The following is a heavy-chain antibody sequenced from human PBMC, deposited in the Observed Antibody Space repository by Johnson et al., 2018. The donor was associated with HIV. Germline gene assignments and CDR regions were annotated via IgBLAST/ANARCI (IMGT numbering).Heavy chain of an antibody. CDR2: ISWNRGRK. J-gene: IGHJ3*02. V-gene: IGHV3-9*01. CDR1: GFTFDDYA. Sequence: EVQLVESGGGLVQPGRSLRLSCAASGFTFDDYAMHWVRQAPGKGLEWVSGISWNRGRKGYADSVKGRFTISRDSAKNSLYLQMNSLRAEDTAVYYCARRLWFRNLYDAFDIWGQGTMVTVSS. CDR3: ARRLWFRNLYDAFDI. D-gene: IGHD3-10*01.